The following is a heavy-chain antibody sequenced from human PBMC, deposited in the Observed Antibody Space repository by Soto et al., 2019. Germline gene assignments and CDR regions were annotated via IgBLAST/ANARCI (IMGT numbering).Heavy chain of an antibody. D-gene: IGHD1-26*01. Sequence: PGGSLRLSCAASGFTLSDHYMDWVRQAPGKGLQWVGRTRNKANSYTTEYAASVKGRFTISRDDSKNSLYLQMNSLNTEDTALYYCARALSGSYRSFDLWGQGTLVTVSS. CDR3: ARALSGSYRSFDL. CDR2: TRNKANSYTT. V-gene: IGHV3-72*01. CDR1: GFTLSDHY. J-gene: IGHJ4*02.